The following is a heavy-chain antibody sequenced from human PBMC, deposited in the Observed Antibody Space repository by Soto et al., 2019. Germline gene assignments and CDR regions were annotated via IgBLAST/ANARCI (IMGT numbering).Heavy chain of an antibody. D-gene: IGHD6-13*01. CDR3: ARQNIAAATVGSDYYGMDV. V-gene: IGHV1-18*01. Sequence: QVQLVQSGAEVKKPGASVKVSCKASGYTFNSFGISWVRQAPGQGLEWMGWISAYNGNKNYAQKFQGRVTMTTDTSTSPGYCELRSLTSDDTAVYYCARQNIAAATVGSDYYGMDVWGQGTTVTVSS. J-gene: IGHJ6*02. CDR2: ISAYNGNK. CDR1: GYTFNSFG.